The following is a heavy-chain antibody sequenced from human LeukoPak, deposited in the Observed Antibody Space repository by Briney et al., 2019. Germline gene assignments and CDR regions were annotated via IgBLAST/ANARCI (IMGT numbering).Heavy chain of an antibody. CDR2: ISNIGGSPI. D-gene: IGHD5-18*01. CDR3: ARVAVPQPRYYFDY. Sequence: GGSLRLSCAASGFMFSDYYMSWMRQAPGKGLEWVSYISNIGGSPIYNADSVKGRFTISRDNAKNTPYLQMNSLRAEDTAVYYCARVAVPQPRYYFDYWGQGTLVTVSS. J-gene: IGHJ4*02. V-gene: IGHV3-11*04. CDR1: GFMFSDYY.